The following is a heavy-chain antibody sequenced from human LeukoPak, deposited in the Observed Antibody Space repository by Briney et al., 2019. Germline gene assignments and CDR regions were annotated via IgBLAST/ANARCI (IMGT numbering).Heavy chain of an antibody. CDR1: GGSISSDSYY. CDR2: IYTSGST. Sequence: SQTLSLSCTVSGGSISSDSYYWSWIRQPAGKGLEWIGRIYTSGSTNYNPSLKSRVTIPVDTSKNQFSLKLRSVTAADTAVYYCASHCSSTTCYTQRIIGKTYYYYPMHVWGQGTTVTVSS. J-gene: IGHJ6*02. D-gene: IGHD2-2*02. V-gene: IGHV4-61*02. CDR3: ASHCSSTTCYTQRIIGKTYYYYPMHV.